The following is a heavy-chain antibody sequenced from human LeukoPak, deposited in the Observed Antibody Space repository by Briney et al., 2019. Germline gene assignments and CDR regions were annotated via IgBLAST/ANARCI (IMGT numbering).Heavy chain of an antibody. CDR1: GGSISSHY. CDR2: IYYSGST. Sequence: PSETLSLTCTVSGGSISSHYWSWIRQPPGKGLEWIGYIYYSGSTNYNPSLKSRVTISVDTSKNQFPLKLSSVTAADTAVYYCARDAFSTVEPGDYYYYYMDVWGKGTTVTVSS. J-gene: IGHJ6*03. D-gene: IGHD4-23*01. V-gene: IGHV4-59*11. CDR3: ARDAFSTVEPGDYYYYYMDV.